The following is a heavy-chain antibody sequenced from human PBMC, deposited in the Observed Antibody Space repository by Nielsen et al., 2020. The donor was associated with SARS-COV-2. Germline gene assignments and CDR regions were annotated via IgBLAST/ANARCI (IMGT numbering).Heavy chain of an antibody. CDR1: GFTFDDYA. J-gene: IGHJ5*02. CDR3: AKAGWDCSSTSCYENWFDP. CDR2: ISWNSGSI. V-gene: IGHV3-9*01. D-gene: IGHD2-2*01. Sequence: SLKISCAASGFTFDDYAMHWVRQAPGKGLEWVSGISWNSGSIGYADSVKGRFTISRDNAKNSLYLQMNSQRAEDTALYYCAKAGWDCSSTSCYENWFDPWGQGTLVTVSS.